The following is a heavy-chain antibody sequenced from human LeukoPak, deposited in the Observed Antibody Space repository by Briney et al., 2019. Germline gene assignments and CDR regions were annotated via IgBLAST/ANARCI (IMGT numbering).Heavy chain of an antibody. CDR2: INSDGGST. Sequence: GGSLRLSCAASGFTLSSYWMHWVRQAPGKGLVWVSGINSDGGSTRYADSVKGRFIITRDNAKNMLYLQMNSLRAENTAVYYCASMNGHAFDIWGQGTRVTVSS. CDR3: ASMNGHAFDI. CDR1: GFTLSSYW. J-gene: IGHJ3*02. D-gene: IGHD2-8*01. V-gene: IGHV3-74*01.